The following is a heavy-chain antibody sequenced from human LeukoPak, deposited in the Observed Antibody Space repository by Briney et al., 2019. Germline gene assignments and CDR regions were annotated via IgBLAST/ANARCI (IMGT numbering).Heavy chain of an antibody. V-gene: IGHV3-23*01. CDR3: ARDYYDSSGYAHDY. J-gene: IGHJ4*02. CDR1: GFTFNNYA. D-gene: IGHD3-22*01. Sequence: GASLRLSCAASGFTFNNYAMTWVRQAPGKGLEWVSTVSSSGASTYYADSVKGRFTVSRDNSKNTLYLQMNSLRAEDTAVYYCARDYYDSSGYAHDYWGQGTLVTVSS. CDR2: VSSSGAST.